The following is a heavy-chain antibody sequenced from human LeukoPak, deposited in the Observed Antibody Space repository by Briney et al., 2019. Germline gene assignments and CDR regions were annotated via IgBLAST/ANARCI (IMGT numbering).Heavy chain of an antibody. D-gene: IGHD2-15*01. J-gene: IGHJ4*02. CDR3: AKDLDCSGGSCPVDY. CDR2: ISGSGDTT. V-gene: IGHV3-23*01. Sequence: GGSLRLSCTASGFTFSTFAMGWVRQAPGKGLQWVSGISGSGDTTYYADSVKGRFAISRDNSKNTLYLQMNSLRAEDTAVYYCAKDLDCSGGSCPVDYWGQGTLVTVSS. CDR1: GFTFSTFA.